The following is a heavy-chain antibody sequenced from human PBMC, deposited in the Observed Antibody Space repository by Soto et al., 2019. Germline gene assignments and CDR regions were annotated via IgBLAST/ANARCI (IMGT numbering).Heavy chain of an antibody. Sequence: SETLSLTCTVSGGSISSSSYYWGWIRQPPGKGLEWIGSIYYSGSTYYNPSLKSRVTISVDTSKNQFSLKLSSVTAADTAVYYCARPRYGSGSYYNGVIAFDIWGQGTMVTVSS. J-gene: IGHJ3*02. CDR2: IYYSGST. CDR3: ARPRYGSGSYYNGVIAFDI. V-gene: IGHV4-39*01. D-gene: IGHD3-10*01. CDR1: GGSISSSSYY.